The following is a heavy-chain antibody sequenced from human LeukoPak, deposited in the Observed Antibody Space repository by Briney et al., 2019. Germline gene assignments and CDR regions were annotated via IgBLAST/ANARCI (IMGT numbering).Heavy chain of an antibody. CDR2: IIPIFGTA. D-gene: IGHD1-7*01. CDR1: GGTFSSYA. J-gene: IGHJ4*02. CDR3: ALSELRAQYYFAY. V-gene: IGHV1-69*13. Sequence: GASVTVSCKASGGTFSSYAISWVRQAPGQGLEWMGGIIPIFGTANYAQKFQGRVTITADESTSTAYMELSSLRSEDTAVYYCALSELRAQYYFAYWGQGTLVTVSS.